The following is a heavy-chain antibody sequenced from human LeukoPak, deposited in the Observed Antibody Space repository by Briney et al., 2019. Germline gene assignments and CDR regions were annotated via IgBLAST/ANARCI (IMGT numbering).Heavy chain of an antibody. J-gene: IGHJ4*02. CDR3: TSRNIRSGGVDF. D-gene: IGHD2/OR15-2a*01. Sequence: GGSLRLSCTASGFSFRDYATSWVRQAPGKGLEWVGFVRSKAYGETTEHAASVKGRFTISRDDSKSIAYLQMNSLRTEDTAVYYCTSRNIRSGGVDFWGQGTLVTVSP. CDR1: GFSFRDYA. V-gene: IGHV3-49*04. CDR2: VRSKAYGETT.